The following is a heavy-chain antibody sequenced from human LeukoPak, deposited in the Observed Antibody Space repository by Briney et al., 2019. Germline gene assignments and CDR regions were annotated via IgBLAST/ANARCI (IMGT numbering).Heavy chain of an antibody. CDR3: ARDRYGGHDY. D-gene: IGHD2-21*01. Sequence: PGGSLRLSCAASGFTFSNYWMSWVRQAPGKGLEWVANINQDGSEKSYVDSVEGRFTISRDNAKKSLYLHVNSLRAEDTAVFYCARDRYGGHDYWGQGTLLTVSS. CDR2: INQDGSEK. CDR1: GFTFSNYW. J-gene: IGHJ4*02. V-gene: IGHV3-7*04.